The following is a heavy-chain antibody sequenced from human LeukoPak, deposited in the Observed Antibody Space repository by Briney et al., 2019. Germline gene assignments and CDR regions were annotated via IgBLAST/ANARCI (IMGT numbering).Heavy chain of an antibody. CDR2: INPNSGGT. D-gene: IGHD3-16*01. V-gene: IGHV1-2*02. CDR1: GYTFTGYY. Sequence: ASVKVSCKASGYTFTGYYMHWVRQAPGQGLEWMGWINPNSGGTNYAQKFQGRVTMTRDTSISTAYMELSRLRSDDTAVYYCARALTRLSGYFDYWGQGTLVTVSS. CDR3: ARALTRLSGYFDY. J-gene: IGHJ4*02.